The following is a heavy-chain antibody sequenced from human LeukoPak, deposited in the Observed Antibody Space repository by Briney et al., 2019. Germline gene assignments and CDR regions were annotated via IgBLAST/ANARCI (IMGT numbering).Heavy chain of an antibody. CDR2: INPSGGST. CDR3: ARDSVGVVPAASYMDV. V-gene: IGHV1-46*01. J-gene: IGHJ6*03. D-gene: IGHD2-2*01. Sequence: ASVKDSCKASGYTFTSYYMHWVRQASGQGLEWMGIINPSGGSTSYAQKFQGRVTMTRDMSTSTVYMELSSLRSEDTAVYYCARDSVGVVPAASYMDVWGKGTTVTVSS. CDR1: GYTFTSYY.